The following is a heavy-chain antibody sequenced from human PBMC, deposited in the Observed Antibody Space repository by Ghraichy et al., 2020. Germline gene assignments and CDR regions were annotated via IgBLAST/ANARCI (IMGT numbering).Heavy chain of an antibody. CDR3: ATWDYYGSGALDP. J-gene: IGHJ5*02. CDR2: IKEDGSEK. CDR1: GFTFSSYW. Sequence: GSLRLSCVVSGFTFSSYWMSWVRQAPGKGLEWVANIKEDGSEKYYVDSVKGRFTLSRDNAKKSLYLQMNSLRVEDTAVYYCATWDYYGSGALDPWGQGTLVTVSS. V-gene: IGHV3-7*01. D-gene: IGHD3-10*01.